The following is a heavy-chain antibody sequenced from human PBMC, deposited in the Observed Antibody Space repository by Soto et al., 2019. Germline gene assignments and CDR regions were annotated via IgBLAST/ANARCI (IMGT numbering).Heavy chain of an antibody. CDR2: INPRGGST. J-gene: IGHJ4*02. CDR3: ARESMSARGVEPY. CDR1: GYTFTRYY. D-gene: IGHD6-13*01. V-gene: IGHV1-46*01. Sequence: ASVKVSCKASGYTFTRYYMHWVRQAPGQGLEWMGIINPRGGSTSYAQKFQGRVTMTRDTSTSTVYMELSSLRSENTAVYYCARESMSARGVEPYWGRVTLVTVAS.